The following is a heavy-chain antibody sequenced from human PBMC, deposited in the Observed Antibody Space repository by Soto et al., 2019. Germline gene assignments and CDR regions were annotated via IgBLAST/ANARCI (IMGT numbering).Heavy chain of an antibody. CDR1: GGSFGSSA. CDR2: IIPVFDKA. Sequence: QVQLVQSGADVKKPGSSVKVSCKTSGGSFGSSAISWVRQAPAQGLEWMGEIIPVFDKANYAQNFQGRLTITADELTGTVFMELSSLRSEDTPVYFCARLRRDWGDAFDLWGLGPFVTVSS. V-gene: IGHV1-69*01. CDR3: ARLRRDWGDAFDL. D-gene: IGHD3-16*01. J-gene: IGHJ3*01.